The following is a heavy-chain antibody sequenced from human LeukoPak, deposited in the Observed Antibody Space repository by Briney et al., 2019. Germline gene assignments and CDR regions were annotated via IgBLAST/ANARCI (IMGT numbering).Heavy chain of an antibody. D-gene: IGHD3-10*01. CDR2: VRNDGSDK. Sequence: GGSLRLSCAASGFIFSHYGMHWVRQAPGKGLEWVTLVRNDGSDKYYADSVKGRFTISRDNSKNTLYLQMNSLRPEDTAVYYCAKHYYGSGSQKYYFDYWGQGTLVTVSS. CDR3: AKHYYGSGSQKYYFDY. CDR1: GFIFSHYG. V-gene: IGHV3-30*02. J-gene: IGHJ4*02.